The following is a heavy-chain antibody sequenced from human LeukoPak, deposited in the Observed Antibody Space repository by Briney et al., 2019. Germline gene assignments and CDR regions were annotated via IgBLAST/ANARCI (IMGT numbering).Heavy chain of an antibody. CDR3: ARATTVYGDLDY. Sequence: GGSLRLSCAASGFNFNNYVMHWVRQAPGKGLEWVANIKQDGSEKYYVDSVKGRFTISRDNAKNSLYLQMNSLRAEDTAVYYCARATTVYGDLDYWGQGTLVTVSS. V-gene: IGHV3-7*03. J-gene: IGHJ4*02. CDR2: IKQDGSEK. CDR1: GFNFNNYV. D-gene: IGHD4-11*01.